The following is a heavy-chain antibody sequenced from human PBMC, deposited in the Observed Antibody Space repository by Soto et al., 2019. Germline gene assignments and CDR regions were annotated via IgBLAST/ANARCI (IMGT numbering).Heavy chain of an antibody. CDR1: GGSISSSNW. Sequence: QVQLQESGPGLVKPSGTLSLTCAVSGGSISSSNWWSWVRQPPGKGLEWIGEIYHSGSTNYNPSLKSRGTISVDKSKNQFSLKLSSVTAADTAVYYCARGGDSSGYYYWYFDLWGRGTLVTVSS. J-gene: IGHJ2*01. V-gene: IGHV4-4*02. D-gene: IGHD3-22*01. CDR2: IYHSGST. CDR3: ARGGDSSGYYYWYFDL.